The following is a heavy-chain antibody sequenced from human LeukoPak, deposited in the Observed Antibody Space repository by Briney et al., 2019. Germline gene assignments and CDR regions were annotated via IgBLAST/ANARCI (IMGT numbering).Heavy chain of an antibody. J-gene: IGHJ4*02. Sequence: GGSLRLSCAASGFTFSSYAMSWVRQAPGKGLEWVSAISGSGGSTYYADSVKGRFTISRDNSKNTLYVQMNSLRAEDTAVYYCAKSRGAYGSGSYYYFDYWGQGTLVTVSS. CDR3: AKSRGAYGSGSYYYFDY. CDR2: ISGSGGST. D-gene: IGHD3-10*01. V-gene: IGHV3-23*01. CDR1: GFTFSSYA.